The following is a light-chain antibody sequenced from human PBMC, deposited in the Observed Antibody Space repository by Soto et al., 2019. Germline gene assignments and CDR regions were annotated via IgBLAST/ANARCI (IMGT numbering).Light chain of an antibody. J-gene: IGKJ1*01. CDR1: QDISNW. Sequence: DIQMTQSPPTLPASAGDRVTITCRASQDISNWLAWYQQRPGQAPKLLIYDASSLESGVPSTFSGSASGTEFTLTISSLQPDDFATYYCQQYNSYPWTFGQGTKVDIK. V-gene: IGKV1-5*01. CDR2: DAS. CDR3: QQYNSYPWT.